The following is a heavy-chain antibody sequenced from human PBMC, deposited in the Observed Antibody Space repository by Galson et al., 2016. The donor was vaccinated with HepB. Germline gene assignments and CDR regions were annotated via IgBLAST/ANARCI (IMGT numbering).Heavy chain of an antibody. Sequence: TLSLTCTVSGGSISSGGYYWSWIRQHPGKGLEWIGYIYHLGNTYFNPSLKSRVTMSVDASKNPFSLKLSSVTAADTAVYYCARGGRKGLWGYYFDYWGQGTLVPVSS. V-gene: IGHV4-31*03. CDR2: IYHLGNT. J-gene: IGHJ4*02. CDR1: GGSISSGGYY. CDR3: ARGGRKGLWGYYFDY. D-gene: IGHD5-18*01.